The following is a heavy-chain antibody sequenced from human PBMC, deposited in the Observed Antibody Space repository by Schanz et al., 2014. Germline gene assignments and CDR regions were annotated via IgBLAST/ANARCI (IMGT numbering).Heavy chain of an antibody. V-gene: IGHV3-11*01. D-gene: IGHD3-3*01. CDR1: GFTFADYY. CDR2: VSSYDTTV. Sequence: QVQLLESGGGLFKPGGSLRLSCAGSGFTFADYYMTWLRQAPGKGLEWISYVSSYDTTVSYADSVKGRFTISRDNDKNSVYLQMNSLRVEDTAVHYCARYGFRKFGVVYGLAVWGQGTTVTVS. CDR3: ARYGFRKFGVVYGLAV. J-gene: IGHJ6*02.